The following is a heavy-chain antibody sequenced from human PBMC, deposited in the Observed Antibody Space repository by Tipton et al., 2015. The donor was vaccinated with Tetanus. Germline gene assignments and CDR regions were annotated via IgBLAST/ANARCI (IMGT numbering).Heavy chain of an antibody. V-gene: IGHV5-51*01. Sequence: VQLVQSGAEVRKPGESLKIPCQGSGYSFTSYWIGWVRQMSGKGLEWMGVIYPSDSDIRYSPSFQGQVRISADKSINTAYLQWGSLEASDTAMYYCARGGVDSRVFDFWGQGTLVTVSS. CDR1: GYSFTSYW. CDR2: IYPSDSDI. CDR3: ARGGVDSRVFDF. D-gene: IGHD3-3*01. J-gene: IGHJ4*02.